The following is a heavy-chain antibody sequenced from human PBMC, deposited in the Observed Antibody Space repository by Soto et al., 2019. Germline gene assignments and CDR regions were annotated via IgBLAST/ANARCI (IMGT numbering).Heavy chain of an antibody. CDR1: GFSFSSFA. D-gene: IGHD3-3*01. V-gene: IGHV3-23*01. Sequence: EVHLLQSGGGLVQPGGSLRLSCAASGFSFSSFALSWVRQSPGKGLEWVAAVSGRGGDTYYANSVKGRFTISRDNSQTTLFLQMNSLRAVDSAIYYCAKDPNYDFWSGFSAVYFDSWGQGTLVTVSS. CDR2: VSGRGGDT. J-gene: IGHJ4*02. CDR3: AKDPNYDFWSGFSAVYFDS.